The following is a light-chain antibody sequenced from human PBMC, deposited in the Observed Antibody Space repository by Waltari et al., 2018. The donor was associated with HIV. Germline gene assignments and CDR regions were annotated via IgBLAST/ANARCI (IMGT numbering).Light chain of an antibody. CDR1: QTVGSY. J-gene: IGKJ2*01. CDR2: AAS. V-gene: IGKV1-39*01. CDR3: QQYGSSPKMYT. Sequence: IDMTQSPSSRSASAGDRATITCRASQTVGSYLTWYQQKPGKAPKVLIYAASSLESGVPSRFSGSGSGTDFTLTISRLEPEDFAVYYCQQYGSSPKMYTFGQGTKLEIK.